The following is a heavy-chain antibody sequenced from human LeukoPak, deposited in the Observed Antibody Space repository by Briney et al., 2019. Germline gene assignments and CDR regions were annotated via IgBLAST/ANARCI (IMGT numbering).Heavy chain of an antibody. D-gene: IGHD6-19*01. CDR1: GFTFA. Sequence: GGSLRLSCAASGFTFAMSWIRQAPGKGLEWVSLVTGSGDNSYYTDSVKGRFTLSRDNSKNTLFLQMDSLRAEDTAVYYCTRDEGLVAGIWRAYDIWARGQWSPSLQ. CDR3: TRDEGLVAGIWRAYDI. V-gene: IGHV3-23*01. CDR2: VTGSGDNS. J-gene: IGHJ3*02.